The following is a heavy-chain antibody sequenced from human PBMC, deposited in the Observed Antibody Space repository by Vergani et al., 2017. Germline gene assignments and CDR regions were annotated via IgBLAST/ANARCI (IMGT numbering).Heavy chain of an antibody. CDR1: GFTSSYYG. J-gene: IGHJ4*02. CDR2: ISYDGTQK. V-gene: IGHV3-30*03. CDR3: ARATCSGGSCYRGFEY. D-gene: IGHD2-15*01. Sequence: QVHLVESGGGVVQPGRSLRLSCVVSGFTSSYYGMHWVRQAPGKGLEWVAVISYDGTQKYYADSVKGRFTISRDNSKSTLYLQMNSLRTEDTAVYYCARATCSGGSCYRGFEYWGQGSLITVSS.